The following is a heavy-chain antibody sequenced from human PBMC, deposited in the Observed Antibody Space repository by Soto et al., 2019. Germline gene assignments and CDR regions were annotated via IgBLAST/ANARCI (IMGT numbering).Heavy chain of an antibody. D-gene: IGHD2-2*01. CDR3: ARAVGYCISTSCDHGSYYYGMDV. CDR1: GYTFTSYD. CDR2: MNPNSGNT. J-gene: IGHJ6*02. Sequence: QVQLVQSGAEVKKPGASVKVSCKASGYTFTSYDINWVRQATGQGLEWMGWMNPNSGNTGYAQKFQGRVTMTRNTSISTAYMELSSLRSEDTAVYYCARAVGYCISTSCDHGSYYYGMDVWGQGTTVTVSS. V-gene: IGHV1-8*01.